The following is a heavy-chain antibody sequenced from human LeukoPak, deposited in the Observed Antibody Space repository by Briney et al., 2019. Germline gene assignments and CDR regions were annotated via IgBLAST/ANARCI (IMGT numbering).Heavy chain of an antibody. CDR1: GGSFSGYY. Sequence: SETLSLTCAVYGGSFSGYYWSWIRQPPGKGLEWIGEINHSGSTNYNPSPKSRVTISVDTSKNQFSLKLSSVTAADTAVYYCARVRYGSGSYPSYYYYYYMDVWGKGTTVTVSS. J-gene: IGHJ6*03. D-gene: IGHD3-10*01. V-gene: IGHV4-34*01. CDR2: INHSGST. CDR3: ARVRYGSGSYPSYYYYYYMDV.